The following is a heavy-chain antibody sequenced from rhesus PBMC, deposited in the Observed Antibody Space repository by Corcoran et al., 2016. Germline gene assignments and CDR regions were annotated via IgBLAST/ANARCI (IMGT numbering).Heavy chain of an antibody. J-gene: IGHJ2*01. CDR2: ITYSGST. CDR3: AREIGSSYKNWYFDL. V-gene: IGHV4-122*02. CDR1: GGSITSGYYY. D-gene: IGHD4-29*01. Sequence: QVQLQESGPGLVKPSETLSLTCAVSGGSITSGYYYWSWIRHPPGKGLEWIGYITYSGSTSYNPSLQSRITISRDTSKNQFSLTLSSVTAADTAVYYCAREIGSSYKNWYFDLWGPGTPITISS.